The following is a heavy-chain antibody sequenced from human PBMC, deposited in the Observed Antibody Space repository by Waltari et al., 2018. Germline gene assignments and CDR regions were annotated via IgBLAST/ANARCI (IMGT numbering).Heavy chain of an antibody. CDR3: ARDPHGYGDSPGY. CDR1: GFTFSSYG. Sequence: QVQLVESGGGVVQPGRSLRLSCAASGFTFSSYGMHWVRQAPGKGLEWVAVIWYDGSNKYYADSVKGRLTISRDNSKNTLYLQMNSLRAEDTAVYYCARDPHGYGDSPGYWGQGTLVTVSS. V-gene: IGHV3-33*01. D-gene: IGHD4-17*01. CDR2: IWYDGSNK. J-gene: IGHJ4*02.